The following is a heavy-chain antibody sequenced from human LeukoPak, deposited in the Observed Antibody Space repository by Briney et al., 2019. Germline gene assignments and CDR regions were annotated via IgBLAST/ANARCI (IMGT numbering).Heavy chain of an antibody. CDR2: IYYSGST. V-gene: IGHV4-39*07. CDR1: GGSISSSSYY. CDR3: ARDFRIAAAGFDY. D-gene: IGHD6-13*01. Sequence: SSETLSLTCTVSGGSISSSSYYWGWIRQPPGKGLEWIGSIYYSGSTYYNPSLKSRVTISVDTSKNQFSLKLSSVTAADTAVYYCARDFRIAAAGFDYWGQGTLVTVSS. J-gene: IGHJ4*02.